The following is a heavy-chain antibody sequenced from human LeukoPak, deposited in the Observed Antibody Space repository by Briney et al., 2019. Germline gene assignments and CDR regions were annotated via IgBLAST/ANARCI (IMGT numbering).Heavy chain of an antibody. Sequence: GGSLRLSCAASGFTFSSYSMNWVRQAPGKGLEWVSSISSSSSYIYYADSVKGRFTISRDNAKNSLYLQMNSLRAEDTAVYYCARGLDSSSAYYYYYYMDVWGKGTTVTVSS. J-gene: IGHJ6*03. CDR2: ISSSSSYI. V-gene: IGHV3-21*01. CDR3: ARGLDSSSAYYYYYYMDV. D-gene: IGHD6-6*01. CDR1: GFTFSSYS.